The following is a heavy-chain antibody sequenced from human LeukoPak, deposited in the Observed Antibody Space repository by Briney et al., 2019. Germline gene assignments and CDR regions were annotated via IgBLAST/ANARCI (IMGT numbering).Heavy chain of an antibody. V-gene: IGHV3-7*05. Sequence: GGSLRLSCAASGFTFSSYWMSWVRQAPGKGLEWVANIKQDGSEKYYVDSVKGRFTISRDNSQDTLYLQMNSLRAEDTAVYYCAKRTPYSSGSYYFDYWGQGTLVTVSS. CDR2: IKQDGSEK. J-gene: IGHJ4*02. D-gene: IGHD3-22*01. CDR1: GFTFSSYW. CDR3: AKRTPYSSGSYYFDY.